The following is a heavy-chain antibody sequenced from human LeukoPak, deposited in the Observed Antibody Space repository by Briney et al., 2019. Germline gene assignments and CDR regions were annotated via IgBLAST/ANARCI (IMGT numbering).Heavy chain of an antibody. D-gene: IGHD2-15*01. J-gene: IGHJ4*02. CDR1: GFTFSSYA. Sequence: GGSLRLSCAASGFTFSSYAMGWVRQAPGKGLEWVSAISGSGGSTYYADSVKGRFTISRDNSKNTLCLQMNSLRAEDTAVYYCAKARRYCSGGSCLYYFDYWGQGTLVTVSS. CDR3: AKARRYCSGGSCLYYFDY. V-gene: IGHV3-23*01. CDR2: ISGSGGST.